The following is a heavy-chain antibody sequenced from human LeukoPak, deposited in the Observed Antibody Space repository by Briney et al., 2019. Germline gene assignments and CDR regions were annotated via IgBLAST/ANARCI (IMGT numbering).Heavy chain of an antibody. CDR2: INSDGSST. CDR3: ARGRIWFGELPDY. CDR1: GFTFSSYW. V-gene: IGHV3-74*01. J-gene: IGHJ4*02. Sequence: PGGSLRLSCAASGFTFSSYWMHWVRQAPGKGLVWVSRINSDGSSTSYADSVKGRFTISRDNAKNTLYLQMNSLRAEDTAVYYCARGRIWFGELPDYWGQGTLVTVSS. D-gene: IGHD3-10*01.